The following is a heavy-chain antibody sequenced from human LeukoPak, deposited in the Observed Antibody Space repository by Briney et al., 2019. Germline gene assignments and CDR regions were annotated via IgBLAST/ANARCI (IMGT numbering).Heavy chain of an antibody. CDR1: GGTLSGYA. Sequence: ASVKVSCKASGGTLSGYAISWVRQAPGQGLEWMGGIIPIFGTASYAQKFQGRVTITTDESTSTAYMELSSLRSEDTAVYYCARSRAVEWPTIFYYFDYWGQGTLVTVSS. CDR3: ARSRAVEWPTIFYYFDY. D-gene: IGHD3-9*01. J-gene: IGHJ4*02. V-gene: IGHV1-69*05. CDR2: IIPIFGTA.